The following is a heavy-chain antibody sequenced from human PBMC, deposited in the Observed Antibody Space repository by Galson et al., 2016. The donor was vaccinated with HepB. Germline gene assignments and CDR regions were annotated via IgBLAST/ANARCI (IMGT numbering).Heavy chain of an antibody. CDR1: GVSVSSGTCY. J-gene: IGHJ6*02. CDR3: AREGSDIVVVPGAMHWYYYGMDV. V-gene: IGHV4-31*03. D-gene: IGHD2-2*01. CDR2: IYQSGTT. Sequence: TLSLTCTVSGVSVSSGTCYWSWIRQHPGKGLEWIGYIYQSGTTFYNPSLKSRVSISIDTSENQVSLNLSSVTSADTAVYWCAREGSDIVVVPGAMHWYYYGMDVWGQGTTVTVSS.